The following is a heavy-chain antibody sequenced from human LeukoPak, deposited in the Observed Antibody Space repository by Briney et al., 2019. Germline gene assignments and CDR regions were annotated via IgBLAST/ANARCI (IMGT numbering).Heavy chain of an antibody. CDR3: ARDGGYGHYDY. J-gene: IGHJ4*02. V-gene: IGHV4-59*11. CDR1: GGSLSTHH. CDR2: IYHSGRT. Sequence: SETLSLTCVVSGGSLSTHHWSWIRQPPGKGLEWIGYIYHSGRTFYNPSLKSRVTISVDTSKNQISLEVTSVTAADTAVYYCARDGGYGHYDYWGRGTLVTVSS. D-gene: IGHD5-18*01.